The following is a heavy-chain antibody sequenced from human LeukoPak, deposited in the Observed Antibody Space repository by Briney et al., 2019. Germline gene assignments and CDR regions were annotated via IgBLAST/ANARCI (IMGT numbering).Heavy chain of an antibody. V-gene: IGHV4-34*01. CDR2: INHSGST. D-gene: IGHD1-26*01. CDR3: ARDGLSGESFDY. Sequence: NPSETLSLTCAVYGGSFSGYYWSWIRQPPGKGLEWIGEINHSGSTNYNPSLKSRVTISVDTSKNQFSLKLSSVTAADTAVYYCARDGLSGESFDYWGQGTLVTVSS. J-gene: IGHJ4*02. CDR1: GGSFSGYY.